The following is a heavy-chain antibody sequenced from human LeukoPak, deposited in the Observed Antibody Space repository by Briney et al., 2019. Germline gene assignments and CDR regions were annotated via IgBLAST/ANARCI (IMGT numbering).Heavy chain of an antibody. CDR1: GGSISSSSYY. V-gene: IGHV4-39*01. Sequence: SETLSLTCTVSGGSISSSSYYWGWIRQPPGKGLEWIGSIYYSGSTYYNPSLKSRVTISVDTSKNQFSLKLSSVTAADTAVYYCARHHAGVGGEYYYYMDVWGKGTTVTVSS. CDR3: ARHHAGVGGEYYYYMDV. J-gene: IGHJ6*03. CDR2: IYYSGST. D-gene: IGHD1-26*01.